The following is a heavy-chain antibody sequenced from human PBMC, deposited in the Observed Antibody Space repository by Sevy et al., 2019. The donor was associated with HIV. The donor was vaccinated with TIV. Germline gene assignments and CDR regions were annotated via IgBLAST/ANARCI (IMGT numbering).Heavy chain of an antibody. V-gene: IGHV4-59*01. CDR2: IYYSGST. D-gene: IGHD3-10*01. CDR1: GGSISSYY. J-gene: IGHJ3*02. Sequence: SETLSLTCTVSGGSISSYYWSWIRQPPGKGLEWIGYIYYSGSTNYNPSLKSRVTISVDTSKNQFSLKLSSVTAADTAVYYCARAHIRIWFGELLSAGGAFDIWGQGTMVTVSS. CDR3: ARAHIRIWFGELLSAGGAFDI.